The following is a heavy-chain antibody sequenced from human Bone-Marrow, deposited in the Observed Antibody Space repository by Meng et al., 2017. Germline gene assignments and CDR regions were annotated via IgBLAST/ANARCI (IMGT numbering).Heavy chain of an antibody. D-gene: IGHD4-17*01. J-gene: IGHJ4*02. V-gene: IGHV3-30*04. CDR1: GFTFSSYA. CDR3: ARVGGYGDYVFDY. Sequence: GGSLRLSCAASGFTFSSYAMHWVRQAPGKGLEWVAIISDDGTKKDYADSVRGRFTISRDNSKNTLFLQMNSLRAEDTAVYYCARVGGYGDYVFDYWGQGTLVTVSS. CDR2: ISDDGTKK.